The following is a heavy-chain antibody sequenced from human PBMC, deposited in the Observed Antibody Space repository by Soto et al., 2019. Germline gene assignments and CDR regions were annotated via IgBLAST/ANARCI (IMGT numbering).Heavy chain of an antibody. CDR3: ARLGYCSSTSCSWIDY. D-gene: IGHD2-2*01. CDR1: GYTFTSYG. CDR2: ISAYNGNT. J-gene: IGHJ4*02. Sequence: GASVKVSCKAAGYTFTSYGISWVRQAPGQGLEWMGWISAYNGNTNYAQKLQGRVTMTTDTSTSTAYMELRSLRSDDTAVYYCARLGYCSSTSCSWIDYWGQGTLVTVSS. V-gene: IGHV1-18*01.